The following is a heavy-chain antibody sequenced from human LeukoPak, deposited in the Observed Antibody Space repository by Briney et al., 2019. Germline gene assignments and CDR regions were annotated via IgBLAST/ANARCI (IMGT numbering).Heavy chain of an antibody. Sequence: ESLKISCKGSEYSFTNYWIGWVRQMPGKGLEWMGIIYPGDSDTRYNPSFQGQVTISADKSISTAYLQWSSLKASDTAMYFCATYAGSYSKYFQHWGQGTLVTVSS. D-gene: IGHD3-10*01. CDR1: EYSFTNYW. CDR3: ATYAGSYSKYFQH. V-gene: IGHV5-51*01. J-gene: IGHJ1*01. CDR2: IYPGDSDT.